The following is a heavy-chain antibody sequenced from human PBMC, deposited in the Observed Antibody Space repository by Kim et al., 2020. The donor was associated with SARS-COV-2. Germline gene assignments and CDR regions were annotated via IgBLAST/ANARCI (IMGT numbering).Heavy chain of an antibody. CDR3: AADRDKSDDAFDI. CDR2: IVVGSGNT. V-gene: IGHV1-58*01. D-gene: IGHD2-15*01. CDR1: GFTFTSSA. Sequence: SVKVSCKASGFTFTSSAVQWVRQARGQRLEWIGWIVVGSGNTNYAQKFQERVTITRDMSTSTAYMELSSLRSEDTAVYYCAADRDKSDDAFDIWGQGTMVTVSS. J-gene: IGHJ3*02.